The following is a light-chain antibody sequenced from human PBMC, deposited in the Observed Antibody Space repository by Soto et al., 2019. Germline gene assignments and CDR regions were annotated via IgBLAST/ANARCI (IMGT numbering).Light chain of an antibody. CDR1: SSDVGGYNY. CDR3: SSYTSSNTPYYV. V-gene: IGLV2-14*01. J-gene: IGLJ1*01. CDR2: DVS. Sequence: QSVLTQPASVSGSPGQSITISCTGTSSDVGGYNYVSWYQQHPGKAPKLMIYDVSNRPSGVSNRFSGSKSGKTASLTISGLQAEDEADYYCSSYTSSNTPYYVFGTGTKVTVL.